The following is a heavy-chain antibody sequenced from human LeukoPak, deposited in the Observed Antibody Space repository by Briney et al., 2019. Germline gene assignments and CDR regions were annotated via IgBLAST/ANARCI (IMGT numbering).Heavy chain of an antibody. V-gene: IGHV1-3*01. CDR1: GYTFTSYA. J-gene: IGHJ4*02. D-gene: IGHD3-3*01. CDR3: ATSPDYDPSDY. Sequence: GASVKVSCKASGYTFTSYAMHWVRQAPGQRLEWMGWINAGSGNTKYSKKFQGRVTITRDTSASTAYMELSSLRSEDTAVYYCATSPDYDPSDYWGQGTLVTVSS. CDR2: INAGSGNT.